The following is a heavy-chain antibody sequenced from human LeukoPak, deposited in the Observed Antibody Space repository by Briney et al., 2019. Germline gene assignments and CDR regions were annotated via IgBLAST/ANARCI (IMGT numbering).Heavy chain of an antibody. V-gene: IGHV3-23*01. J-gene: IGHJ4*02. CDR2: ISGSGGGT. D-gene: IGHD3-10*01. CDR3: AKDVLLWFGELSTSFDY. CDR1: GFTFSSYG. Sequence: PGGSLRLSCAASGFTFSSYGMSWVRQAPGKGLEWVSAISGSGGGTYYADSVKGRFTISRDNSKNTLYLQMNSLRAEDTAVYYCAKDVLLWFGELSTSFDYWGQGTLVTVSS.